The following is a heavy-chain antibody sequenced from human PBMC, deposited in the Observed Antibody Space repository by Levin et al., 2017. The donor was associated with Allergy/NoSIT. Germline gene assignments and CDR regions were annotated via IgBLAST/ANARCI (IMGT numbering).Heavy chain of an antibody. CDR2: IRPNSERT. V-gene: IGHV3-23*01. Sequence: GESLKISCAASGFSFANHAMTWVRHAPGKGLEWVSTIRPNSERTYLADSVKGRFTVSRDDSVNMMSLQMSSLRADDAAVYYCAREQGARGWYTVDFWGQGALVTVSS. J-gene: IGHJ4*02. D-gene: IGHD6-19*01. CDR1: GFSFANHA. CDR3: AREQGARGWYTVDF.